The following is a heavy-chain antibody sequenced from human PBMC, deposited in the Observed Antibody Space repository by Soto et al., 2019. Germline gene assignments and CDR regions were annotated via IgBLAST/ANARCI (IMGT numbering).Heavy chain of an antibody. Sequence: QVQLVESGGGVVQPGRSLRLSCVASGFNLRSYGMHWFRQAPGKGPEGVAVIWYDGSNEKYADSVKGRFTISRDDSRNTLYLQMHSLRAEDTAVYYCARVYANWEWELPGFWGQGTRVTVSS. CDR2: IWYDGSNE. CDR1: GFNLRSYG. V-gene: IGHV3-33*01. J-gene: IGHJ4*02. D-gene: IGHD7-27*01. CDR3: ARVYANWEWELPGF.